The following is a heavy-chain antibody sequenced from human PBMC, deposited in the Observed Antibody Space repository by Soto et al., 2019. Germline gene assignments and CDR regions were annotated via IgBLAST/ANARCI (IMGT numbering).Heavy chain of an antibody. Sequence: QVQLVQSGAEVKKPGSSVKVSCKASGGTFSSYAISWVRQAPGQGLEWMGGIIPIFGTANYAQKFQGRVTIHADEPTSTAYMELSSLRSEDMAVYYCARVTHFDFLTYFDYWGQGALVTVSS. CDR1: GGTFSSYA. V-gene: IGHV1-69*01. CDR3: ARVTHFDFLTYFDY. J-gene: IGHJ4*02. CDR2: IIPIFGTA. D-gene: IGHD3-9*01.